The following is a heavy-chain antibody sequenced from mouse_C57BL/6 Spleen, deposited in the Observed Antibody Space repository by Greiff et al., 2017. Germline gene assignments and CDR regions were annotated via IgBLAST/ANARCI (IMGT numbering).Heavy chain of an antibody. Sequence: QVQLQQSGPELVKPGASVKISCKASGYAFSSSWMNWVKQRPGKGLEWIGRIYPGDGDTNYNGKFKGKATLTADKSSRTAYMQLSSLTAEDSAVYFCARERGAWFAYRGQGTLVTVSA. J-gene: IGHJ3*01. CDR1: GYAFSSSW. V-gene: IGHV1-82*01. CDR2: IYPGDGDT. CDR3: ARERGAWFAY.